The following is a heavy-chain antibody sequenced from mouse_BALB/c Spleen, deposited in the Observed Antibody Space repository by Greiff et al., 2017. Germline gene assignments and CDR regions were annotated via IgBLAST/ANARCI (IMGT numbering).Heavy chain of an antibody. CDR3: ARSSYGSSLAWFAY. J-gene: IGHJ3*01. CDR1: GFTFSSYG. D-gene: IGHD1-1*01. Sequence: DVKLVESGGGLVQPGGSLKLSCAASGFTFSSYGMSWVRQTPDKRLELVATINSNGGSTYYPDSVKGRFTISRDNAKNTLYLQMSSLKSEDTAMYYCARSSYGSSLAWFAYWGQGTLVTVSA. CDR2: INSNGGST. V-gene: IGHV5-6-3*01.